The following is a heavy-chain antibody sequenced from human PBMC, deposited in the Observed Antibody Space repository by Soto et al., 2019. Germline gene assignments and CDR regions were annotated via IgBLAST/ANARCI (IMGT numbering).Heavy chain of an antibody. CDR1: GFIFSNYA. CDR3: AKDPNGDYIGALDF. V-gene: IGHV3-23*01. D-gene: IGHD4-17*01. CDR2: MTAGGDVT. Sequence: EVQALESGGGLVQPGGSLRLSCAASGFIFSNYAMMWVRQAPGKGLEWVSAMTAGGDVTRYADSVRGRLTMSRDNSRSTLYFQMNSLRADDSAVYYGAKDPNGDYIGALDFGVEGILVTVSS. J-gene: IGHJ3*01.